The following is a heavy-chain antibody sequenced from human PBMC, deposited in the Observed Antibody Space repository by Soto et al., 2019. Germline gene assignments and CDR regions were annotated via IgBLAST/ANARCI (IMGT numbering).Heavy chain of an antibody. CDR2: ISHSGST. CDR1: GCSINSGRSY. CDR3: ASGTYVWGSYPNWYFDL. D-gene: IGHD3-16*02. V-gene: IGHV4-31*03. J-gene: IGHJ2*01. Sequence: SETLSLTCTVSGCSINSGRSYWTWIRQHPGKGLEWIGYISHSGSTYYNPSLKSRVTISADTSKSQFSLKLSSVTAADTAVYYCASGTYVWGSYPNWYFDLWGRGTLVTVS.